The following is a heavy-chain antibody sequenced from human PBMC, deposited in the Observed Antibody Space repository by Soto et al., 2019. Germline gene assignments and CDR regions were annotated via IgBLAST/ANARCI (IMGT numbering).Heavy chain of an antibody. CDR2: ISGSGGST. Sequence: EVQLLESGGGLVQPGGSLRLSCAASGFTFSSYAMSWVRQAPGKGLEWVSAISGSGGSTYYADSVKGRFTISRDNSKNTLYLQMNSLRAEDTAVYYCAKDPPRLGIVVVAGVSDWFDPWGQGTLVTVSS. J-gene: IGHJ5*02. CDR1: GFTFSSYA. V-gene: IGHV3-23*01. D-gene: IGHD2-15*01. CDR3: AKDPPRLGIVVVAGVSDWFDP.